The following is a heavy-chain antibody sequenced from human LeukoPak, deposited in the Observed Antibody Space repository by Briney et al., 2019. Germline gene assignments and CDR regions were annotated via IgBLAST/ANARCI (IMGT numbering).Heavy chain of an antibody. CDR3: ARGGLEWLSYYYGMDV. V-gene: IGHV4-39*07. CDR2: INHSGST. CDR1: GGSISSSSYY. D-gene: IGHD3-3*01. J-gene: IGHJ6*02. Sequence: SETLSLTCTVSGGSISSSSYYWSWIRQPPGKGLEWIGEINHSGSTNYNPSLKSRVTISVDTSKNQFSLKLSSVTAADTAVYYCARGGLEWLSYYYGMDVWGQGTTVTVSS.